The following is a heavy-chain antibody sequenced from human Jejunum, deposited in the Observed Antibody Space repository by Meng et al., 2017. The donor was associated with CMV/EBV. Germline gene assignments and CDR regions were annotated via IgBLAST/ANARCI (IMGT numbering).Heavy chain of an antibody. J-gene: IGHJ4*02. D-gene: IGHD1/OR15-1a*01. CDR1: GFTLNNYW. V-gene: IGHV3-23*01. CDR3: TKAFGTTHFSDS. Sequence: AASGFTLNNYWIHWVRQAAGKVLVWVSGISGSGGTTYYGDSVKGRFTISRDNSRDTLYLQMNNLRTDDTAVYYCTKAFGTTHFSDSWGQGTLVTVSS. CDR2: ISGSGGTT.